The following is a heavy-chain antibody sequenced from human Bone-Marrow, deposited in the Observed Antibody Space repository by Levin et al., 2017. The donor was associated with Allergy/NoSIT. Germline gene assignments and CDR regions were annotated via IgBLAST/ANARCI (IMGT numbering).Heavy chain of an antibody. CDR2: ISAGGNYI. Sequence: GGSLRLSCAASGLLFSSYDMNWVRQAPGKGLEWVSSISAGGNYIYYADSVNGRFTISRDNAKNSLFLQMNSLRAEDTAVYYCASWAMYHYDRSAFDYFYYAMDVWGQGTTVTVSS. CDR1: GLLFSSYD. CDR3: ASWAMYHYDRSAFDYFYYAMDV. D-gene: IGHD3-22*01. V-gene: IGHV3-21*01. J-gene: IGHJ6*02.